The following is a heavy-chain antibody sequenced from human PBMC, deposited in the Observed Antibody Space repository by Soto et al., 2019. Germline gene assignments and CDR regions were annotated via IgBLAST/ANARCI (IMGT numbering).Heavy chain of an antibody. J-gene: IGHJ4*02. Sequence: QVVLLQSGAEVKAPGSSVRVSCQVSGSTFNNFAFSWVRQAPGNGPEWMGGIVVDSNTAEYSQRFQGRVTITADTSCKNRYMEVGSLSFEDTAVYYCARAIKRWEVNSYFDFWGQGTLVTVSS. CDR3: ARAIKRWEVNSYFDF. D-gene: IGHD1-26*01. CDR1: GSTFNNFA. V-gene: IGHV1-69*06. CDR2: IVVDSNTA.